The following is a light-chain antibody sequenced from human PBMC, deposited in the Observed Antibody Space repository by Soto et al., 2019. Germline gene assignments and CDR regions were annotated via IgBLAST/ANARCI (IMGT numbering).Light chain of an antibody. CDR2: DAS. CDR3: QQRSNWPWT. CDR1: QSIINS. V-gene: IGKV3-11*01. J-gene: IGKJ1*01. Sequence: EIVLTQSPATLSLSPGERATLSCRASQSIINSLAWYQHKPGQTPRLLIHDASDRATGIPARFSGSGSGTDFTLTISNLEPEDFAVYYCQQRSNWPWTFGQGTKVEIK.